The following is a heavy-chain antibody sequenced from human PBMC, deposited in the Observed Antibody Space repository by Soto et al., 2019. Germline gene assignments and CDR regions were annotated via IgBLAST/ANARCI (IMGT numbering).Heavy chain of an antibody. CDR1: GFTFSSYY. V-gene: IGHV3-7*01. CDR3: XXXXXXXSDY. J-gene: IGHJ4*02. Sequence: EVQLVESGGGLVQPGGSLRLSCAASGFTFSSYYMSWVRQAQGKGLEWVANVNGDGSEKYYVDSVKGRFTVSRDNAKNSLXLXXXSXRXXXXXXXXXXXXXXXXSDYWGQGTLVTVAS. CDR2: VNGDGSEK.